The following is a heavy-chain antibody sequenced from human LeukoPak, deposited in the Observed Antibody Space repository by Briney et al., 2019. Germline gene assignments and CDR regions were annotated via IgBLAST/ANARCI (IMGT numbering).Heavy chain of an antibody. D-gene: IGHD3-22*01. CDR3: ARVLSGGSSGYWSRQINWFDP. CDR1: GGSISSYY. Sequence: PSETLSLTCTVSGGSISSYYWSWIRQPPGKGLEWIGYIYYSGSTNYNPSLRSRVTISVDTSKNQFSLKLSSVTAADTAVYYCARVLSGGSSGYWSRQINWFDPWGQGTLVTVSS. V-gene: IGHV4-59*01. CDR2: IYYSGST. J-gene: IGHJ5*02.